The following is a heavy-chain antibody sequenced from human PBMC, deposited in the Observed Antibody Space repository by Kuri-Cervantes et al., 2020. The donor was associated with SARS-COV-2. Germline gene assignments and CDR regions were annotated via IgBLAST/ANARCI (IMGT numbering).Heavy chain of an antibody. D-gene: IGHD2-21*01. V-gene: IGHV2-26*01. J-gene: IGHJ4*02. CDR2: IFSNDEK. CDR1: GLTLTNARMG. Sequence: SGHTLVKPKDTITQPYTLCGLTLTNARMGVSWIRQPPGKALEWLAHIFSNDEKSYSISLKSRLTISKDTSKNHVVLTMTNMDPVDTPTYYRAYMMGPGIPHPTPYFDYWGQGTPVTVSS. CDR3: AYMMGPGIPHPTPYFDY.